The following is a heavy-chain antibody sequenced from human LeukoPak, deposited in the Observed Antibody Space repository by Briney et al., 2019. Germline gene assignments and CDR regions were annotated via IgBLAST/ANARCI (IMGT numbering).Heavy chain of an antibody. Sequence: SETLSLTCNVSGGSISSGDYYWSWIRQPPGKGLEWIGYIYYSGSTYYNPSLKSRVTISVDTSKNQFSLKLSSVTAADTAVYYCARSNYDSSGYHGAFDIWGQGTMVTVSS. J-gene: IGHJ3*02. CDR1: GGSISSGDYY. CDR2: IYYSGST. CDR3: ARSNYDSSGYHGAFDI. D-gene: IGHD3-22*01. V-gene: IGHV4-30-4*01.